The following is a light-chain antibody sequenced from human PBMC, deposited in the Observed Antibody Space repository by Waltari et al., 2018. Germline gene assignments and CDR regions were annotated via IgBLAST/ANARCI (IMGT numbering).Light chain of an antibody. CDR2: EKV. Sequence: QSVLTQQPPSVSAAPGQKVTIPCSGSASKIGTFYVSLYQQFPGPTPRLVTYEKVKRPSGMPDRFAGSRSGTSVALDIAGLQTGDEADDFCGTWDNSLNSWVFGGRTKVTVL. CDR3: GTWDNSLNSWV. V-gene: IGLV1-51*01. CDR1: ASKIGTFY. J-gene: IGLJ3*02.